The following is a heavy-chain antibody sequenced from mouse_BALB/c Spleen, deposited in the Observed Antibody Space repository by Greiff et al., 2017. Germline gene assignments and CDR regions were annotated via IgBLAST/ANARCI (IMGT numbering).Heavy chain of an antibody. CDR1: GYTFTDYA. CDR3: ALYDYDGSWFAY. CDR2: ISTYYGDA. J-gene: IGHJ3*01. D-gene: IGHD2-4*01. V-gene: IGHV1S137*01. Sequence: QVQLQQSGAELVRPGVSVKISCKGSGYTFTDYAMHWVKQSHAKSLAWIGVISTYYGDASYNQKFKGKATMTVDKSSSTAYMELARLTSEDSAIYYCALYDYDGSWFAYWGQGTLVTVSA.